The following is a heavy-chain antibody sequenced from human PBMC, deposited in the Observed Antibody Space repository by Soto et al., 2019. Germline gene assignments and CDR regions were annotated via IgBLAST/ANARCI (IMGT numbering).Heavy chain of an antibody. CDR2: INHSGST. CDR3: ARTHSGSYYSVFNY. V-gene: IGHV4-34*01. CDR1: GGSFSGYY. Sequence: SETLSLTCAVYGGSFSGYYWSWIRQPPGKGLEWIGEINHSGSTNYNPSLKSRVTISVDPSKNQFSLMLTAVTAADTAVYYCARTHSGSYYSVFNYWGRGSLVTVSS. J-gene: IGHJ4*02. D-gene: IGHD1-26*01.